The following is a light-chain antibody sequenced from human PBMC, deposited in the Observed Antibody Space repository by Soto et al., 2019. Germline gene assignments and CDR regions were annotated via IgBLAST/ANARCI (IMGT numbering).Light chain of an antibody. Sequence: QSALTQPASVSGSPGQSLTISCTGTSSDVGGYNYVSWYQQHPGKAPKLMIYDVSNRPSGVSNRFSGSKSGTTASLTISGLQAEDEADYYCSAYTSSSTLVVFGTGTKLTVL. V-gene: IGLV2-14*01. CDR3: SAYTSSSTLVV. CDR2: DVS. J-gene: IGLJ1*01. CDR1: SSDVGGYNY.